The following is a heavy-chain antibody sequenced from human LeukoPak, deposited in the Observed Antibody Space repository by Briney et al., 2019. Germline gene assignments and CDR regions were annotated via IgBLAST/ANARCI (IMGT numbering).Heavy chain of an antibody. CDR3: ARNHGSGRGEWFDP. Sequence: ETLSLTCTVSGGSISSYYWSWIRQPAGKGLEWIGYIYYSGSTKYNPSLKSRVTISVDTSKNQFSLKMSSVTAADTAVYYCARNHGSGRGEWFDPWGQGTLVTVSS. D-gene: IGHD3-10*01. V-gene: IGHV4-59*01. CDR2: IYYSGST. J-gene: IGHJ5*02. CDR1: GGSISSYY.